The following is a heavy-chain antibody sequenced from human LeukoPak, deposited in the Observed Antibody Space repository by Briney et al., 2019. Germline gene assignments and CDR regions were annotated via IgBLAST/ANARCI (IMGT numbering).Heavy chain of an antibody. D-gene: IGHD6-19*01. CDR2: IYYTGST. CDR3: ARHGADTYGWWDY. J-gene: IGHJ4*02. CDR1: GGSISSYY. V-gene: IGHV4-59*08. Sequence: KSSETLSLTCTVSGGSISSYYWTWIRQPPGKGLDWIGCIYYTGSTTYHPSLKSRVTISLDTSKNQFSLKLSSVTAADTAVYYCARHGADTYGWWDYWGEGTLVTVSS.